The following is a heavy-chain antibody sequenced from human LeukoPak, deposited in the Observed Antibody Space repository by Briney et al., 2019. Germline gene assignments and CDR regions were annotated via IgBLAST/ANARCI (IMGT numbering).Heavy chain of an antibody. CDR2: ISGSGGTT. CDR3: AKDLYCSSTSCLPRYFDL. CDR1: GFPFSSYA. Sequence: GGSLRLSCAASGFPFSSYAMSWVRQAPGKGVEWVSDISGSGGTTYYADSVKGRFTVSRDNSKNTWYLQMNSLRAEDTAVYYCAKDLYCSSTSCLPRYFDLWGRGTLVTVSS. J-gene: IGHJ2*01. D-gene: IGHD2-2*01. V-gene: IGHV3-23*01.